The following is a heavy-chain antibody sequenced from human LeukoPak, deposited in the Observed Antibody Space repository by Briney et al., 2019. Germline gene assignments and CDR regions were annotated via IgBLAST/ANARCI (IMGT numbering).Heavy chain of an antibody. CDR3: ARDRPPWREYGMDV. CDR1: GGSIYGGGYY. D-gene: IGHD1-1*01. Sequence: KPSETLSLTCTVSGGSIYGGGYYWSWIRQPPGKGLEWIGYIYHSGTTYYNPSLKSRVTISIDRSKNQFSLKLSSVTAADTAVYYCARDRPPWREYGMDVWGQGTTVTVSS. CDR2: IYHSGTT. J-gene: IGHJ6*02. V-gene: IGHV4-30-2*01.